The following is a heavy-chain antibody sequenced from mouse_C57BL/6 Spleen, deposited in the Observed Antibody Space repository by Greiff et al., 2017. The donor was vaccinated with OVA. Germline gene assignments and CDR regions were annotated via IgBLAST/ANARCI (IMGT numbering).Heavy chain of an antibody. D-gene: IGHD1-1*01. V-gene: IGHV1-62-2*01. J-gene: IGHJ4*01. Sequence: QVQLKESGAELVKPGASVKLSCKASGYTFTEYTIHWVKQRSGQGLEWIGWFYPGSGSIKYNEKFKDNATLTADKSSSTVYMELSRLTSEDSAVYFCARHEAPYYYGSSSYAMDYRGQGTSVTVSS. CDR2: FYPGSGSI. CDR1: GYTFTEYT. CDR3: ARHEAPYYYGSSSYAMDY.